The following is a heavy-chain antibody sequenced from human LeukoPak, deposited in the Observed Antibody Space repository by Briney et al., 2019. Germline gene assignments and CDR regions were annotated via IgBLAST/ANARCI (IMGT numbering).Heavy chain of an antibody. J-gene: IGHJ4*02. V-gene: IGHV3-21*01. Sequence: GSLRLSCAASGFTFSSYAMSWVRQAPGKGLEWVSSISSSSSYIYYADSVKGRFTISRDNAKNSLYLQMNSLRAEDTAVYYCASVGLYCSGGSCRFDYWGQGTLVTVSS. CDR3: ASVGLYCSGGSCRFDY. D-gene: IGHD2-15*01. CDR1: GFTFSSYA. CDR2: ISSSSSYI.